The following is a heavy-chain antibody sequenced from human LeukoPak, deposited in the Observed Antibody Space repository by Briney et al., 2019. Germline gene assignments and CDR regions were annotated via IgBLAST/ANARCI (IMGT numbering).Heavy chain of an antibody. D-gene: IGHD5-18*01. J-gene: IGHJ4*02. CDR1: GFRFTNYW. CDR3: ATSGRGYSYIDY. CDR2: IYPHDSDT. Sequence: GESLKISCKGSGFRFTNYWVAWVRQMPGKGLEWMGIIYPHDSDTRYSPSFQGQVTISADKSINTAYLQWSSLRVSDTAMYYCATSGRGYSYIDYWGQGTLVTVSS. V-gene: IGHV5-51*01.